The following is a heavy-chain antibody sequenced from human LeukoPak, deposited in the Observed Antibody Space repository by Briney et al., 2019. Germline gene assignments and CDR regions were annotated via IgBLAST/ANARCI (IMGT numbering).Heavy chain of an antibody. J-gene: IGHJ4*02. Sequence: ASVKVSCKASGYTFTSYAMHWVHQAPGQRREWMGWINAGNGNTKYSQKFQGRVTITRNTSATTAYMELSSLKSEDTAVYYCARPTAMVTIFDYWGQGTLVTVSS. D-gene: IGHD5-18*01. CDR2: INAGNGNT. V-gene: IGHV1-3*01. CDR3: ARPTAMVTIFDY. CDR1: GYTFTSYA.